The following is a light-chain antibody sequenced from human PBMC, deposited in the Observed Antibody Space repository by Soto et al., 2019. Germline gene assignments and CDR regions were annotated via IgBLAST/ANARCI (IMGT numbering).Light chain of an antibody. CDR2: GAS. J-gene: IGKJ4*01. CDR1: QSVSSSY. CDR3: QLYGSSPLT. V-gene: IGKV3-20*01. Sequence: EIVLTQSPGTLSLSPGERATLSCRASQSVSSSYFAWYQQKPGQAPRLLIYGASSRATGIPDRFSGSGSGTDFTLTISRLEPEDFAVYYCQLYGSSPLTFGGGTKVEIK.